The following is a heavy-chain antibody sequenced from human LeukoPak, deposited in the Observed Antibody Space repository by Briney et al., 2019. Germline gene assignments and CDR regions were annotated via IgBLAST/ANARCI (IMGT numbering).Heavy chain of an antibody. CDR3: ASGYDSSGGGYFDL. CDR1: GGSNSSYY. V-gene: IGHV4-59*01. Sequence: SETLSLTCTVSGGSNSSYYWSWIRQPPGKGLEWIGYIYYSGSTNYNPSLKSRVTISVDTSKNLFSLKLSSVTAADTAVYYCASGYDSSGGGYFDLWGRGTLVTVSS. J-gene: IGHJ2*01. CDR2: IYYSGST. D-gene: IGHD3-22*01.